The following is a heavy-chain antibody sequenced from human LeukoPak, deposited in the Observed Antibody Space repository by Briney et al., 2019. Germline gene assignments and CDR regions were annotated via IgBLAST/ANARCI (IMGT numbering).Heavy chain of an antibody. CDR3: ARGPRYDSSGKWDY. Sequence: SVKVSCKASGGTFSSYAISWVRQAPGQGLEWMGGIIPNFGTANYAQKFQGRVTITADESTSTAYMELSSLRSEDTAVYYCARGPRYDSSGKWDYWGQGTLVTVSS. CDR2: IIPNFGTA. J-gene: IGHJ4*02. CDR1: GGTFSSYA. D-gene: IGHD3-22*01. V-gene: IGHV1-69*13.